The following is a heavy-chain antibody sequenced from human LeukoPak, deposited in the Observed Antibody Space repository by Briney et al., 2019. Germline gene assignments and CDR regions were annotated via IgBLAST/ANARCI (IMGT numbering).Heavy chain of an antibody. Sequence: PSETLSLTCTVSGGSISSYYWSWIRQPPGKGVEWIGYIYYSGSTNYNPSLKSRVTISVDTSKNQFSLKLSSVTAADTAVYYCARVMSGSYGFDYWGQGTLVTVSS. J-gene: IGHJ4*02. V-gene: IGHV4-59*01. CDR1: GGSISSYY. CDR3: ARVMSGSYGFDY. D-gene: IGHD1-26*01. CDR2: IYYSGST.